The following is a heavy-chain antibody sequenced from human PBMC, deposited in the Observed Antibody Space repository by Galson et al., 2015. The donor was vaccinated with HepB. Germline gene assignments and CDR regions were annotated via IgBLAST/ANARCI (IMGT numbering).Heavy chain of an antibody. CDR3: ARDGSRRDYGDYTSAAEPDYYYGMDV. V-gene: IGHV4-4*02. J-gene: IGHJ6*02. CDR2: IYHSGST. Sequence: ETLSLTCAVSGGSISSSNWWSWVRQPPGKGLEWIGEIYHSGSTNYNPSLKSRVTISVDKSKNQFSLKLSSVTAADTAVYYCARDGSRRDYGDYTSAAEPDYYYGMDVWGQGTTVTVSS. D-gene: IGHD4-17*01. CDR1: GGSISSSNW.